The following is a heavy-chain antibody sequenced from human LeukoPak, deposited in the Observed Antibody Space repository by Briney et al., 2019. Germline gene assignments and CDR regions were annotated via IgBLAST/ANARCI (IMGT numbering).Heavy chain of an antibody. D-gene: IGHD4-17*01. V-gene: IGHV5-51*01. Sequence: GESPKISCKGSGYSFTSYWIGWVRQMPGKGLERMGIIYPGDSDTRYSPSFQGQVTISADKSISTAYLQWSSLKASDTAMYYCARLGHDYGDYTPYFDYWGQGTLVTVSS. CDR3: ARLGHDYGDYTPYFDY. CDR2: IYPGDSDT. CDR1: GYSFTSYW. J-gene: IGHJ4*02.